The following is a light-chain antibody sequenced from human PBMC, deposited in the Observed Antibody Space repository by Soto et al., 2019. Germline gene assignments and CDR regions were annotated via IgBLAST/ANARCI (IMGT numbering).Light chain of an antibody. J-gene: IGKJ4*01. CDR1: QSLLHSNGYNY. CDR2: LGS. CDR3: MQALQTPH. Sequence: DIVMTQSPLSLPVTPGEPASISCRSSQSLLHSNGYNYLDWYLQKPGQSPQLLIYLGSNRASGVPDRFSGSGSGTDFTLKISRVEAEDVGVYYCMQALQTPHFCGGTKVEIK. V-gene: IGKV2-28*01.